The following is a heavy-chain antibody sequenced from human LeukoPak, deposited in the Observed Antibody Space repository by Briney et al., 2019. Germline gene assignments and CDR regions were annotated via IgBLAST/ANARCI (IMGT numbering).Heavy chain of an antibody. Sequence: SVKVSCKASGGTFSSYAISWVRQAPGQGLEWMGRIIPIFGTADYAQKFQGRVTITTDESTSTAYMELSSLRSEDTAVYYCASRGYSYGTNWFDPWGQGTLVTVSS. CDR2: IIPIFGTA. V-gene: IGHV1-69*05. CDR1: GGTFSSYA. CDR3: ASRGYSYGTNWFDP. D-gene: IGHD5-18*01. J-gene: IGHJ5*02.